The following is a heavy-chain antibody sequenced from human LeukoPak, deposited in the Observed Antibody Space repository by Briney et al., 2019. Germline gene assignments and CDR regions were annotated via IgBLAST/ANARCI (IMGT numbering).Heavy chain of an antibody. CDR1: GVTISNDA. CDR3: ARDLYPGFGGAIDY. V-gene: IGHV3-64*01. CDR2: ISNNVGNT. J-gene: IGHJ4*02. Sequence: PGGSLSLSRAVSGVTISNDAIHWVGQAAGKRLKYVSGISNNVGNTYYANSVKGNLDISRDNSKNTLYLQMGSLRDEDMAVYYCARDLYPGFGGAIDYWGQGTLVTVSS. D-gene: IGHD3-16*01.